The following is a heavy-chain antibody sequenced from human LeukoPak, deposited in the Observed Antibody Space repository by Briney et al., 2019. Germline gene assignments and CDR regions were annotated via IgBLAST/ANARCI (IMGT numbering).Heavy chain of an antibody. Sequence: SETLSLTCTVSGGSISSYYWSWIRQPAGKGLEWIGRIYTSGSTNYNPSLKSRVTMSVDTSKNQFSLKLSSVTAADTAVYYCARDSGSYYAYYYCMDVWGKGTTVTISS. CDR3: ARDSGSYYAYYYCMDV. D-gene: IGHD1-26*01. CDR1: GGSISSYY. V-gene: IGHV4-4*07. J-gene: IGHJ6*03. CDR2: IYTSGST.